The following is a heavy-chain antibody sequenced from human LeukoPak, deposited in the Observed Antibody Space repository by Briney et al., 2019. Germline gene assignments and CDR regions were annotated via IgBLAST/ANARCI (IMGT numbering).Heavy chain of an antibody. D-gene: IGHD1-26*01. Sequence: SETLSLTCTVSGGSLSSQYWSWIRQPPGKGRELNGHIYYTGTKFYNPSLTRRVTISLATSTNQFSLRLTSVTAADTAVYYCARFSSGCSTASCHLAYWGQGTLVTVSS. CDR2: IYYTGTK. CDR1: GGSLSSQY. V-gene: IGHV4-59*11. J-gene: IGHJ4*02. CDR3: ARFSSGCSTASCHLAY.